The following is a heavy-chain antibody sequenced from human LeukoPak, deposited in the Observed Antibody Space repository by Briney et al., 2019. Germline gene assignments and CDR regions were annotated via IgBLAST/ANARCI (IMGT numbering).Heavy chain of an antibody. Sequence: SETLSLTCAVYGGSFSGYYWSWIRQPPGKGLEWIGEINHSGSTNYNPSLKSRVTISVDTSKNQFSLKLSSVTAADTAVYYCVRSYYYGSGKFDYWGQGTLVTVSS. CDR1: GGSFSGYY. V-gene: IGHV4-34*01. CDR2: INHSGST. CDR3: VRSYYYGSGKFDY. D-gene: IGHD3-10*01. J-gene: IGHJ4*02.